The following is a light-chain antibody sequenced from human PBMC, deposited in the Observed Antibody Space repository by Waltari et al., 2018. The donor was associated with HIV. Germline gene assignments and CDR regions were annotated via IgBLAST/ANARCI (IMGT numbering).Light chain of an antibody. V-gene: IGLV2-14*01. J-gene: IGLJ2*01. CDR2: EVT. CDR3: SSYTSGTTLL. Sequence: QSALTKPDSVSGSPGQSVTISCTGISRDIGGYYYVSWYQHFPNQAPKLIIVEVTIRPSGVSNRFSGSKSGNTASLTISGLQTEDEADYYCSSYTSGTTLLFGGGTKVTVL. CDR1: SRDIGGYYY.